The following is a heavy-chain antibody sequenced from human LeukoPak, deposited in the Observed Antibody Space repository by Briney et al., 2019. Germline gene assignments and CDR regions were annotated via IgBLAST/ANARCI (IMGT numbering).Heavy chain of an antibody. Sequence: PSETLSLTCTVSGGSISSYYWSWIRLPPGKGLEWIGYIYYSGSTNYNPSLKSRVTISVDTSKNQFSLKLSSVTAADTAVYYCARYPGYSSGWDYYYGMDVWGQGTTVTVSS. CDR2: IYYSGST. J-gene: IGHJ6*02. CDR1: GGSISSYY. CDR3: ARYPGYSSGWDYYYGMDV. V-gene: IGHV4-59*01. D-gene: IGHD6-19*01.